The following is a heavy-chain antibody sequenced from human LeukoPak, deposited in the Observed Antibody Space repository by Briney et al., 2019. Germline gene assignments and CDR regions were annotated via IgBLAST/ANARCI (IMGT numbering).Heavy chain of an antibody. CDR1: GYTFSSYG. Sequence: ASVKVSCKASGYTFSSYGISWVRQAPGQGLEWMGWIATYNSKTKYAEKVQGRVTMTTDTSTTTAYMELRTLRSDDTAAYYCAGDMVGLAADGNWFDPWGQGTLVTVSS. CDR2: IATYNSKT. D-gene: IGHD6-13*01. CDR3: AGDMVGLAADGNWFDP. J-gene: IGHJ5*02. V-gene: IGHV1-18*01.